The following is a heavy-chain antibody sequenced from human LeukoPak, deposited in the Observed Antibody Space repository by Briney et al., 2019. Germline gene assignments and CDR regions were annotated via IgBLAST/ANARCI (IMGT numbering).Heavy chain of an antibody. D-gene: IGHD4-17*01. CDR3: ARDLGTFYGVYVLS. Sequence: PGGSLRLSCAASGFTVSSNYMSWVRQAPGKGLEWVSVIYSGGSTYYADSVKGRFTISRDNSKNTLYLQMNSLRAGDTAVYYCARDLGTFYGVYVLSWGQGTLVTVPS. J-gene: IGHJ5*02. V-gene: IGHV3-66*02. CDR2: IYSGGST. CDR1: GFTVSSNY.